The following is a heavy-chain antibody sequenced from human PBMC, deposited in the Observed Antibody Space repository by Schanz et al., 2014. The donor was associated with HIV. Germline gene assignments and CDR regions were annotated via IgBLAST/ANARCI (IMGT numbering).Heavy chain of an antibody. D-gene: IGHD1-26*01. J-gene: IGHJ1*01. Sequence: VQLVQSGGGLVQPGRSLRLSCTASRFTFSSFGMHWVRQAPGKGLEWVAVISSDGSEEYFADSVKGRFTISRDNSKNTVYLQMNSLRAEDTALYYCAKRGPYTGRYEYFQQWGQGTLVTVSS. CDR3: AKRGPYTGRYEYFQQ. CDR1: RFTFSSFG. V-gene: IGHV3-30*18. CDR2: ISSDGSEE.